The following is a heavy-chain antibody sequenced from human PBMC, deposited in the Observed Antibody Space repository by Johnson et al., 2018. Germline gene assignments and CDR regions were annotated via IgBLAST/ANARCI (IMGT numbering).Heavy chain of an antibody. CDR2: INSDGTSI. V-gene: IGHV3-74*01. Sequence: VQLQESGGGLVQPGGSLRLSCVASGFTFSSYWMHWVRQAPGKGLVWVSRINSDGTSISYVDSVKGRFTISRDNAKNTLHLQMNSLRAEDTAVYDCYYASYYYGMDVWGQGTTVTVSS. J-gene: IGHJ6*02. D-gene: IGHD1-26*01. CDR3: YYASYYYGMDV. CDR1: GFTFSSYW.